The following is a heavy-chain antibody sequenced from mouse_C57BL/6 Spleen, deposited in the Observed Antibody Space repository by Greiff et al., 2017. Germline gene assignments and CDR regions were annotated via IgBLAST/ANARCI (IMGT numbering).Heavy chain of an antibody. J-gene: IGHJ3*01. CDR3: SQGTTMMTTRRPWFAY. V-gene: IGHV14-4*01. CDR1: GFNIKDDY. CDR2: IDPENGDT. D-gene: IGHD2-4*01. Sequence: VQLQQSGAELVRPGASVKLSCTASGFNIKDDYMHWVKPRPEQGLEWIGWIDPENGDTEYASKFQGKATITADTSSNTAYLQLSSLTSEDTAVYYCSQGTTMMTTRRPWFAYWGQGTLVTVSA.